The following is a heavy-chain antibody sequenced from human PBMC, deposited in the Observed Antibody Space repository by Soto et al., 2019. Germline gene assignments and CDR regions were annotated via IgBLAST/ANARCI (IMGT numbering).Heavy chain of an antibody. CDR2: IRSKAYGGTT. J-gene: IGHJ4*02. D-gene: IGHD5-12*01. V-gene: IGHV3-49*03. CDR1: GFPLGGFA. Sequence: GGSLRLSCTASGFPLGGFAMSWFRQAPGKGRGVVGFIRSKAYGGTTEYAASVKGRFTISRDDSKSIAYLQMNSLKTEDTAVYYCTRARTIVATMGPLDGFDYWGQGTLVTVSS. CDR3: TRARTIVATMGPLDGFDY.